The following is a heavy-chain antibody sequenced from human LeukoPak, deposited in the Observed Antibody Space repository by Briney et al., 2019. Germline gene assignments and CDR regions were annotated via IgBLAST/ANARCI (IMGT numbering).Heavy chain of an antibody. D-gene: IGHD1-26*01. CDR1: GFTFTTYA. V-gene: IGHV3-23*01. CDR2: ITSGGRT. J-gene: IGHJ4*02. Sequence: PGGSLRLSCVPSGFTFTTYAMNWVRQAPGKGLEWVSGITSGGRTYYADSVKGRFTISRDSSKNTLYLQMTSLRADDTALYYCARSIPPGFWGQGTLVTVSS. CDR3: ARSIPPGF.